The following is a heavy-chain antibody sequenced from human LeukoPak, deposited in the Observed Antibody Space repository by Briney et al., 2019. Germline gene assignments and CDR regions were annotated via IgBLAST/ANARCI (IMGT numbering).Heavy chain of an antibody. CDR3: ARQFAYDSSGYYHGAFDI. CDR2: IYYSGST. V-gene: IGHV4-59*08. Sequence: SETLSLTCTVSGGSISSYYWSWIRQSPGKGLEWIGYIYYSGSTNYNPSLKSRVTISVDTSKNQFSLKLSSVTAADTAVYYCARQFAYDSSGYYHGAFDIWGQGTMVTVSS. D-gene: IGHD3-22*01. J-gene: IGHJ3*02. CDR1: GGSISSYY.